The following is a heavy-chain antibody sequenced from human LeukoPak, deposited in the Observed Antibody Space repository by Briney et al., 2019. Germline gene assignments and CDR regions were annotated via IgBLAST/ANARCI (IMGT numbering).Heavy chain of an antibody. V-gene: IGHV4-61*02. J-gene: IGHJ3*02. Sequence: PSETLSLTCTVSGGSISSGSYYWRWIRQPAGKGLEWIGRIYTSGSTNYNPSLKSRVTISVDTSKNQFSLKLSSVTAADTAVYYCARASYIVGAIGYAFDIWGQGTMVTVSS. CDR2: IYTSGST. CDR3: ARASYIVGAIGYAFDI. CDR1: GGSISSGSYY. D-gene: IGHD1-26*01.